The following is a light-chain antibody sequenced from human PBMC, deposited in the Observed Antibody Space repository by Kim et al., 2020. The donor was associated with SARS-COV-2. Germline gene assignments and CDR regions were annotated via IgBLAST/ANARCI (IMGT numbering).Light chain of an antibody. J-gene: IGLJ2*01. V-gene: IGLV3-19*01. CDR3: NSRDSRCNHLGVV. Sequence: SSELTQDPAVSVALGQTVRITCQGDSLRSYYASWYQQKPGQAPVLVIYGKNNRPSGIPDRFSGSSSGNTASLTITGAQAEDEADYYCNSRDSRCNHLGVV. CDR2: GKN. CDR1: SLRSYY.